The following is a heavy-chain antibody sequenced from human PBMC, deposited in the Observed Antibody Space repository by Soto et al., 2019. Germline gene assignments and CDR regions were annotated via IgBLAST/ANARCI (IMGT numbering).Heavy chain of an antibody. D-gene: IGHD3-9*01. J-gene: IGHJ4*02. Sequence: QITLKESGPTVVRPTQILTLTCTFSGLSLSTHGVGVGWIRQPPGKALEWLGLIYWDDDKRYNPSLKSRLTITKDTSKNQVVLTMTNMGPVDTATYYCAHSLQHLIRGRYSGCFDYWGQGTLVTVSS. V-gene: IGHV2-5*02. CDR1: GLSLSTHGVG. CDR3: AHSLQHLIRGRYSGCFDY. CDR2: IYWDDDK.